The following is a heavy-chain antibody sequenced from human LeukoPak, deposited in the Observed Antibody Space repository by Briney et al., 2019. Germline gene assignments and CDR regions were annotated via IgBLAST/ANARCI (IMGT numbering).Heavy chain of an antibody. V-gene: IGHV4-59*01. D-gene: IGHD6-19*01. CDR1: GGSISSYY. CDR3: ARVGSSGWYSGDY. J-gene: IGHJ4*02. CDR2: IYYSGST. Sequence: SETLSLTCTVSGGSISSYYWSWIRQPPGKGLEWIGYIYYSGSTNYNPSLKGRVTISVDTSKNQFSLKLSSVTAADTAVYYCARVGSSGWYSGDYWGQGTLVTVSS.